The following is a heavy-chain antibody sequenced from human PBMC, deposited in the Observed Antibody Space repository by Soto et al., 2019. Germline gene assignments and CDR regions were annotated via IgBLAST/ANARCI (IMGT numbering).Heavy chain of an antibody. CDR2: IKSKTDGGTT. V-gene: IGHV3-15*07. J-gene: IGHJ4*02. CDR1: GFTFSNAW. CDR3: TTDVMLGAPYYYFDY. Sequence: GGSLRLSCAASGFTFSNAWMNWVRQAPGKGLEWVGRIKSKTDGGTTDYAAPVKGRFTISRDDSKNTLYLQMNSLKTEDTAVYYCTTDVMLGAPYYYFDYWGQGTLVTVSS. D-gene: IGHD1-26*01.